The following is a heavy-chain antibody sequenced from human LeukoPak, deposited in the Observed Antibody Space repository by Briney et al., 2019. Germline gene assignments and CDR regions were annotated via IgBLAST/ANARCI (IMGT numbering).Heavy chain of an antibody. CDR1: GFTFCSYN. CDR3: TREEYSSVWSTAGAFDS. J-gene: IGHJ3*02. V-gene: IGHV3-30*03. CDR2: ITKDGGFK. D-gene: IGHD6-19*01. Sequence: PGRSLRLSCAASGFTFCSYNLLWVRQAPGKGLEGVAVITKDGGFKYYADSVKGRFTISRDNSKNTFYLQMNSLIIEDTAVYYCTREEYSSVWSTAGAFDSWGQGTMVTVSS.